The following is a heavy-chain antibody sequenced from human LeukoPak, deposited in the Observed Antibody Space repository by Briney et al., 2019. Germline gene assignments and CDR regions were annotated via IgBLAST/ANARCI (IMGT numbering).Heavy chain of an antibody. J-gene: IGHJ3*02. CDR3: AKPGPRGLGGAFDI. CDR2: ISGSGGST. Sequence: QPGGTLILSCAASGFPFSSYGMSWVRQAPGKGLEWVSAISGSGGSTYYADSVKGRFTISRDNSKNTLYLQMNSLRAEDTAVYYCAKPGPRGLGGAFDIWGQGTMVTVSS. D-gene: IGHD2-15*01. CDR1: GFPFSSYG. V-gene: IGHV3-23*01.